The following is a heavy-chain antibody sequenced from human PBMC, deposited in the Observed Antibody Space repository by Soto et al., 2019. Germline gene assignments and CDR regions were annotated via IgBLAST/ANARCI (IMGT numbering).Heavy chain of an antibody. V-gene: IGHV3-48*02. CDR3: ARDDILTGYYLYYYYGMVV. CDR1: GFTFSSYS. J-gene: IGHJ6*02. CDR2: ISSSSSTI. D-gene: IGHD3-9*01. Sequence: EVQLVESGGGLVQPGGSLRLSCAASGFTFSSYSMNWVRQAPGKGLEWVSYISSSSSTIYYADSVKGRFTISRDNANNSLDLQMNSLRDEDTAVYYCARDDILTGYYLYYYYGMVVWCQGTTVTVSS.